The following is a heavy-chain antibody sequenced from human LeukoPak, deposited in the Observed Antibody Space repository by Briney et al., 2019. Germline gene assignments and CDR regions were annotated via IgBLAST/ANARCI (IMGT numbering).Heavy chain of an antibody. Sequence: ASVKVSCKASGYTFTSYDIYWVRQGPGEGLEWMGRINPNSGGTNYAQKFQGRVPMSRDTSISTACMELSRLRSDDTAVYYCARDTRGYSYGYVGYWGQGTLVTVSS. D-gene: IGHD5-18*01. CDR2: INPNSGGT. CDR1: GYTFTSYD. J-gene: IGHJ4*02. CDR3: ARDTRGYSYGYVGY. V-gene: IGHV1-2*06.